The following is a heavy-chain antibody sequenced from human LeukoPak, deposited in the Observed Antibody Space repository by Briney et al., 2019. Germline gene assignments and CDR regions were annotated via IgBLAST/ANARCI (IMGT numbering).Heavy chain of an antibody. V-gene: IGHV1-69*02. J-gene: IGHJ6*02. CDR3: AREPSRYCSSTSCYTSDRGMDV. Sequence: GASVKVSCKASGGTFSSYTISWVRQAPGQGLEWMGRIIPILGIASYAQKFQGRVTITADKSTSTAYMELSSLRSEDTAVYYCAREPSRYCSSTSCYTSDRGMDVWGQGTTVTVSS. CDR2: IIPILGIA. CDR1: GGTFSSYT. D-gene: IGHD2-2*02.